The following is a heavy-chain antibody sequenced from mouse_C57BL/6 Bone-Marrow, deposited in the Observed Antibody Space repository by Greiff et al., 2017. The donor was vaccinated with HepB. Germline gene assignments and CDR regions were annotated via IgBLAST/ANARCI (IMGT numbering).Heavy chain of an antibody. CDR3: ANYYGSPLYCDV. V-gene: IGHV1-55*01. J-gene: IGHJ1*03. Sequence: VQLQQPGAELVKPGASVKMSCKASGYTFTSYWITWVKQRPGQGLEWIGDIYPGSGSTNYNEKFKSKATLTVDTSSSTAYMQLSSLTSEDSAVYYCANYYGSPLYCDVWGTGTTVTVSS. CDR2: IYPGSGST. CDR1: GYTFTSYW. D-gene: IGHD1-1*01.